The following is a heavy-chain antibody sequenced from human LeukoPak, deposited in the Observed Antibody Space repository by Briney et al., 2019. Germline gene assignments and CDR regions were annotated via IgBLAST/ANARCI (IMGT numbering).Heavy chain of an antibody. D-gene: IGHD4-17*01. V-gene: IGHV1-69*13. Sequence: VKVSCQASGGTFSSYAISWVRQAPGQGLEWMGGIIPIFGTANYAQKFQGRVTITADESTSTAYMELSSLRSEDTAVYYCARAGRMTTVTGSNWYFDLWGRGTLVTVSS. CDR3: ARAGRMTTVTGSNWYFDL. CDR2: IIPIFGTA. J-gene: IGHJ2*01. CDR1: GGTFSSYA.